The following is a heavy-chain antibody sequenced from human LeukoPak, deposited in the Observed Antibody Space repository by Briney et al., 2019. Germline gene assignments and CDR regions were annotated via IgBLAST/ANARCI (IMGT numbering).Heavy chain of an antibody. V-gene: IGHV1-46*01. CDR3: ARDLPIATTGSKFDP. D-gene: IGHD6-13*01. CDR2: INPSGGST. CDR1: GYTFTSYY. Sequence: ASVKVSCKASGYTFTSYYMHWVRQAPGQGLEWMGIINPSGGSTSYAQKFQGRVTMTTDTSTSTAYMELRSLRSDDTAVYYCARDLPIATTGSKFDPWGQGTLVTVSS. J-gene: IGHJ5*02.